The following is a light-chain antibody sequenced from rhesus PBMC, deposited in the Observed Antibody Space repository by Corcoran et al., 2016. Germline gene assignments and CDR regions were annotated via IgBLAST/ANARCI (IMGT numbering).Light chain of an antibody. CDR2: EVS. J-gene: IGLJ2*01. CDR1: INDVGGYDY. V-gene: IGLV2-23*01. CDR3: SSYAGSNTFL. Sequence: QAALTQPPSVSGSPGQTVXIACTGTINDVGGYDYVSWYQQHPGTAPXLMIYEVSKRPSGVSDRFSGSKSGNTASLTISGLQAEDXADYYCSSYAGSNTFLFGGGXRXXXL.